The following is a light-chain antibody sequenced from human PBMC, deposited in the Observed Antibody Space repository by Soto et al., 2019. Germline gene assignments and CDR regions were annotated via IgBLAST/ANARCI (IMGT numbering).Light chain of an antibody. CDR3: QHYNNWPPVT. CDR2: GAS. CDR1: ESVSSN. V-gene: IGKV3-15*01. Sequence: IVMTQSPATLSVSPGERATLSCRASESVSSNLAWYHQKPGQAPRLLIYGASTRATGIPARFSGSGSGTEFTLTISSLQSEDFAVYYCQHYNNWPPVTFGQGTKVEIK. J-gene: IGKJ1*01.